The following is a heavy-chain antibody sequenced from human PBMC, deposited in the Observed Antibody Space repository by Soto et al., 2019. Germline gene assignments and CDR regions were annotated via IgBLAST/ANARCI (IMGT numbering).Heavy chain of an antibody. D-gene: IGHD1-26*01. V-gene: IGHV3-74*01. CDR1: GFTFSGFC. CDR3: ARVPNQQAIGTYFDK. CDR2: INSDASVT. Sequence: GGSLRLSFEASGFTFSGFCMHWVLQAPLKVLAWVSRINSDASVTAYAASVKGRFNISRDNAKKMLFLQMNSLRAEDTAVYYCARVPNQQAIGTYFDKWGQGT. J-gene: IGHJ4*02.